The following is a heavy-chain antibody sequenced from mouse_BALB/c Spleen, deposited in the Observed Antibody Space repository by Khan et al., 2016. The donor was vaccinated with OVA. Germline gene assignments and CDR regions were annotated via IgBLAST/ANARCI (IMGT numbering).Heavy chain of an antibody. CDR1: GYTFTNYG. V-gene: IGHV9-3-1*01. CDR3: ARFHGGY. J-gene: IGHJ2*01. Sequence: QIQLVQSGPELKKPGETVKISCKASGYTFTNYGMYWVKQAPGKGLKWMGWINTYTGEPTYADDFKGRFALSLEISASIAYLQINNLKNEDTATYFCARFHGGYWGQGTTLTVSS. CDR2: INTYTGEP.